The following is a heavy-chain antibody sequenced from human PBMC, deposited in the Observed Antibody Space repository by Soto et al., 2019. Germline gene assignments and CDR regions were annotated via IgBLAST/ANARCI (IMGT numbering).Heavy chain of an antibody. CDR1: GGSFSGYF. D-gene: IGHD2-15*01. CDR2: NKHTGST. J-gene: IGHJ6*02. Sequence: SETLSLTCAVYGGSFSGYFWSWIRQPPGKGLEWIGENKHTGSTNYNPSLKSRVTISVDTSENQFSLRLSSVNAADTAVYYCARGSCSSGGSCYSGKYYFYNGMDVWGQGTTVTVSS. V-gene: IGHV4-34*01. CDR3: ARGSCSSGGSCYSGKYYFYNGMDV.